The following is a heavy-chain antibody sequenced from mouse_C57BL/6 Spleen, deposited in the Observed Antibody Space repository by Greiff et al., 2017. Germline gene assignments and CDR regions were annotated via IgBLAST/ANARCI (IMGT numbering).Heavy chain of an antibody. CDR2: IYPGSGST. V-gene: IGHV1-55*01. CDR3: VGYGYDGGYAMDY. D-gene: IGHD2-2*01. Sequence: VQLQQSGAELVKPGASVKMSCKASGYTFTSYWITWVKQRPGQGLEWIGDIYPGSGSTNYNEKFKSKATLTVDTSSSTAYMQLSSLTSEDSAVYYCVGYGYDGGYAMDYWGQGTSVTVSS. CDR1: GYTFTSYW. J-gene: IGHJ4*01.